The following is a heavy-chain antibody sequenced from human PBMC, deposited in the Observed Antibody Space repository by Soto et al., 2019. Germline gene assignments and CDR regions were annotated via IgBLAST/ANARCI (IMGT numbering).Heavy chain of an antibody. J-gene: IGHJ4*02. CDR3: ARESDSNTYYYDAFDS. CDR2: ISSSGRTI. V-gene: IGHV3-48*02. Sequence: EVQLVESGGGLIQPGGSLRLSCAASGFTLSFYSMNWVHQAPGKGLEWVSYISSSGRTIYYADSVEGRFTISRDNAKNSVSLQMSSLRDEDTAVYYCARESDSNTYYYDAFDSWGQGTLVTVSS. CDR1: GFTLSFYS. D-gene: IGHD3-22*01.